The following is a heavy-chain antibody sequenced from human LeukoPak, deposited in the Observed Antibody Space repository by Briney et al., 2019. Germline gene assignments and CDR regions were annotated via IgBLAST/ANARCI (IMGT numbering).Heavy chain of an antibody. CDR2: IKQDGSEK. CDR3: ARDRTYYYGSGSYYISDY. Sequence: GGSLRLSCAASGFTFSSYWMSWLRQAPGKGLEWVANIKQDGSEKYYVDSVEGRFTISRDNAENSLSLQMNSLRAEDTAVYYCARDRTYYYGSGSYYISDYWGQGTLVTVSS. CDR1: GFTFSSYW. V-gene: IGHV3-7*01. D-gene: IGHD3-10*01. J-gene: IGHJ4*02.